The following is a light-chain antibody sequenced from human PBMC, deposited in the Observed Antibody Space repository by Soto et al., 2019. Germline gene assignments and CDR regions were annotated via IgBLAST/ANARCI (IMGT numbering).Light chain of an antibody. CDR2: ESS. Sequence: EIVLTQSPATLSLSPGDGATLSCRASQTITKYLAWYQQKPGQAPRLLIYESSERASGVPSRLSGGGNGTDFTLTIRSLEPEDFAFYYCQQRANGPWTFGQGTK. CDR3: QQRANGPWT. CDR1: QTITKY. J-gene: IGKJ1*01. V-gene: IGKV3-11*01.